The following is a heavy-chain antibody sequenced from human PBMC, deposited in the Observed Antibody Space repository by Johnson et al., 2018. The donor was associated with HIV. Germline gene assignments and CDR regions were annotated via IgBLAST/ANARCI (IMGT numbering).Heavy chain of an antibody. Sequence: QVQLVESGGVVVQPGRSLRLSCAASGFTFSTYGMHWVRQAPGKGLEWVAVMWYDGSNRYYADSVKGRFTISRDNSKNTLYLQMNSLRAEDTAVYYCARDPYYYDSSGYYYGNDAFDIWGQGTMVTVSS. CDR2: MWYDGSNR. V-gene: IGHV3-33*01. CDR3: ARDPYYYDSSGYYYGNDAFDI. CDR1: GFTFSTYG. D-gene: IGHD3-22*01. J-gene: IGHJ3*02.